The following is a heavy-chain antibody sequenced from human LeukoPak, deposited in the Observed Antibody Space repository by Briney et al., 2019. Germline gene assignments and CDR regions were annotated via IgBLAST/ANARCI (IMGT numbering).Heavy chain of an antibody. D-gene: IGHD2-15*01. CDR1: GFTFSSHW. CDR2: IKTDGNDT. CDR3: ARDKDPTVFDY. V-gene: IGHV3-74*01. J-gene: IGHJ4*02. Sequence: GGSLRLSCAASGFTFSSHWMHWVRQAPGKGLVWVSGIKTDGNDTAYADSVKGRFTISRDNAKNTLYLQMNSLSAEDTAVYYCARDKDPTVFDYWGQGTLVTVSS.